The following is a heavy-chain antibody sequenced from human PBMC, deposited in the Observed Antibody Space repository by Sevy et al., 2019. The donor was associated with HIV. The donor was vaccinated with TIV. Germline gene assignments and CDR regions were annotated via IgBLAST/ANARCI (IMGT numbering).Heavy chain of an antibody. CDR1: GFTFSSYA. J-gene: IGHJ3*02. V-gene: IGHV3-23*01. CDR3: AKGQYLYQLLNGDAFDI. D-gene: IGHD2-2*01. Sequence: GGPLRLSCAASGFTFSSYAMSWVRQAPGKGLEWVSAISGSGGSTYYADSVKGRFTISRDNSKNTLYLQMNSLRAEDTAVYYCAKGQYLYQLLNGDAFDIWGQGTMVTVSS. CDR2: ISGSGGST.